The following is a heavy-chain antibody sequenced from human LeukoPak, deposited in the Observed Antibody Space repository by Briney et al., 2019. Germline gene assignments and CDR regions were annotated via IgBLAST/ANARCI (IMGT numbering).Heavy chain of an antibody. J-gene: IGHJ4*02. CDR3: AKTRPDGYDLGRLDY. CDR2: ISYDGSNK. CDR1: GFTFSSYG. D-gene: IGHD5-12*01. V-gene: IGHV3-30*18. Sequence: QPGRSLRLSCAASGFTFSSYGMHWVRQAPGKGLEWVAVISYDGSNKYYADSVKGRFTISRDNSKNTLYLQMNSLRAEDTAVYYCAKTRPDGYDLGRLDYWGQGTLVTVSS.